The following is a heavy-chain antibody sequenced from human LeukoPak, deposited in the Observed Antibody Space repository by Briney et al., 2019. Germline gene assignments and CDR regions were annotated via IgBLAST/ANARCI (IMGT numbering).Heavy chain of an antibody. CDR1: GFTFSSYAMH. CDR2: IYYSGST. J-gene: IGHJ5*02. D-gene: IGHD3-3*01. CDR3: ARAEIRITIFGVVINWFDP. Sequence: LRLSCAASGFTFSSYAMHWVRQPPGKGLEWIGHIYYSGSTYYNPSLKSRVTISVDTSKNQFSLKLSSVTAADTAVYYCARAEIRITIFGVVINWFDPWGQGTLVTVSS. V-gene: IGHV4-30-4*01.